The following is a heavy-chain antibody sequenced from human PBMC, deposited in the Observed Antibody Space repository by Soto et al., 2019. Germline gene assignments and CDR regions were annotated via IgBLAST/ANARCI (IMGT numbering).Heavy chain of an antibody. V-gene: IGHV4-31*03. Sequence: QVQLQESGPGLVKPSQTLSLTCTVSGGSISSGGYYWSWIRQHPGKGLEWIGYIYYSGSTYYNPSLXXXLXXSVDTSKNQFSLKLSSVTAADTAVYYCAGIYSGSPGGTLRYWGQGTLVTVSS. D-gene: IGHD1-26*01. J-gene: IGHJ4*02. CDR2: IYYSGST. CDR3: AGIYSGSPGGTLRY. CDR1: GGSISSGGYY.